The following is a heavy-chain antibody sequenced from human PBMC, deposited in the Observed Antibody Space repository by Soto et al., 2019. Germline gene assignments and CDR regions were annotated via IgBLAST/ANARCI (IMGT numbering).Heavy chain of an antibody. Sequence: LESGGALVQPGGSLRLSCAASGFTFSNHAMTWVRQTPGKGLERVATIMKSGDSAHYADSVGGRFTVSRDNSINVLYLQMNALRAEDTARYFCARESGGDWGYFDFWGQGSQVTVSS. CDR2: IMKSGDSA. J-gene: IGHJ4*02. V-gene: IGHV3-23*01. CDR3: ARESGGDWGYFDF. CDR1: GFTFSNHA. D-gene: IGHD2-21*02.